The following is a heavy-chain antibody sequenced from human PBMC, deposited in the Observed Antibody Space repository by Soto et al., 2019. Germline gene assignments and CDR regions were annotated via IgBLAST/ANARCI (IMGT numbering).Heavy chain of an antibody. CDR3: ARGVKWRRTGYYYYYMDV. D-gene: IGHD1-26*01. CDR2: IKQDGSEK. CDR1: GFTFSSYW. V-gene: IGHV3-7*01. Sequence: GGSLSLSCAASGFTFSSYWMSWVRQAPGKGLEWVANIKQDGSEKYYVDSVKGRFTISRDNAKNSLYLQMNSLRAEDTAVYYCARGVKWRRTGYYYYYMDVWGKGTTVTVSS. J-gene: IGHJ6*03.